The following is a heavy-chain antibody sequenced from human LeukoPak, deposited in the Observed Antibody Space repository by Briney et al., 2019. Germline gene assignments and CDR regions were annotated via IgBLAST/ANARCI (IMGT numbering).Heavy chain of an antibody. D-gene: IGHD5-12*01. Sequence: GGSLRLSCAASGFTFSSYWMSCVRQAPGKGLEWVANIKQDGSEKYYVDSVKGRFTISRDNAKNSLYLQMNSLRAEDTAVYYCARDFGYSGYDWYFDYWGQGTLVTVSS. CDR1: GFTFSSYW. CDR2: IKQDGSEK. V-gene: IGHV3-7*01. CDR3: ARDFGYSGYDWYFDY. J-gene: IGHJ4*02.